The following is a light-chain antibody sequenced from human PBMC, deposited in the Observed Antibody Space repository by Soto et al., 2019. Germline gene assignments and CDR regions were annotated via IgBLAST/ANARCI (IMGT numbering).Light chain of an antibody. J-gene: IGLJ1*01. CDR1: SSDVGGYNY. CDR2: DVS. Sequence: SALTQPASVSGSPGQSITISCTGTSSDVGGYNYVSWYQQHPGKAPKLMIYDVSNRPSGVSNRFSGSKSGNTASLTISGIQAEDEADYYCSSYTSSSTQVFGTGTKVTVL. CDR3: SSYTSSSTQV. V-gene: IGLV2-14*01.